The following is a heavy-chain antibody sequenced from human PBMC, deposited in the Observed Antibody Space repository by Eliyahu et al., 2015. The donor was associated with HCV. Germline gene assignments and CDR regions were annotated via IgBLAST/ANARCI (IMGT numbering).Heavy chain of an antibody. CDR1: GXSLDNWY. Sequence: QVHLQESGPGRVKPSETLSLTCTVSGXSLDNWYWSWIRQPAGKGLEWIGRIYPSGSTNYNPSLQSRVTMSVDTSKNQFSLKLSSVTAADTAVYYCARGSLTSDYWGQGTLVTVSS. J-gene: IGHJ4*02. CDR3: ARGSLTSDY. V-gene: IGHV4-4*07. CDR2: IYPSGST.